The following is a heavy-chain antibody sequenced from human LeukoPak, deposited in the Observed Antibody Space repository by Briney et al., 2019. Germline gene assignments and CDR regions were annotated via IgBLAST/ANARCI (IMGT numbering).Heavy chain of an antibody. CDR2: IYYSGST. D-gene: IGHD6-13*01. CDR3: ARDLLGGSSSWYAGGYYFDY. V-gene: IGHV4-39*07. CDR1: GGSISSSSYY. J-gene: IGHJ4*02. Sequence: SETLSLTCAVSGGSISSSSYYWGWIRQPPGKGLEWIGSIYYSGSTYYNPSLKSRVTISVDTSKNQFSLKLSSVTAADTAVYYCARDLLGGSSSWYAGGYYFDYWGQGTLVTVSS.